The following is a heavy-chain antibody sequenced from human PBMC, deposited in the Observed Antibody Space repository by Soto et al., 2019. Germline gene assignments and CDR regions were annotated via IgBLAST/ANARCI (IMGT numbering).Heavy chain of an antibody. D-gene: IGHD6-6*01. CDR2: ISTYNGNT. CDR3: ARTGDSSSYDP. V-gene: IGHV1-18*01. J-gene: IGHJ5*02. CDR1: GYTFTTYG. Sequence: ASVKVSCKASGYTFTTYGITWVRQAPGRGLEWLGWISTYNGNTNYAQKVQDRVTMTTDTSTSTAYMEVRSLRYDDTAVYYCARTGDSSSYDPWGQGTLVTVSS.